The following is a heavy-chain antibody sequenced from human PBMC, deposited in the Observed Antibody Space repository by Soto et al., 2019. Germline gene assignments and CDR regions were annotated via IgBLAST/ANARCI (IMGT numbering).Heavy chain of an antibody. V-gene: IGHV1-69*01. CDR2: IIPISGTA. J-gene: IGHJ6*02. D-gene: IGHD2-2*01. CDR1: RGTFSSYA. CDR3: ARSQGSSTSLEIYYYYYYGMDV. Sequence: VQPVQSGAEVKKPGSSVKVSCEASRGTFSSYAISWVRQAPGQGLEWMGGIIPISGTANYAQKFQGRVTITADESTSTAYMELSSLRSEDTAVYYCARSQGSSTSLEIYYYYYYGMDVWGQGTTVTVSS.